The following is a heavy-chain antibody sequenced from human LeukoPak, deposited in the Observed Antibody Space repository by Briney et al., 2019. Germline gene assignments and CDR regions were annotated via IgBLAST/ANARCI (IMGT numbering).Heavy chain of an antibody. CDR2: IIPIFGTA. CDR3: ARNCGGDCYYYYGMDV. Sequence: GASVKVSCKASGGTLSSYAISWVRQAPGQGLEWMGGIIPIFGTANYAQKFQGRVTITADESTSTAYMELSSLRSEDTAVYYCARNCGGDCYYYYGMDVWGQGTTVTVSS. D-gene: IGHD2-21*02. CDR1: GGTLSSYA. J-gene: IGHJ6*02. V-gene: IGHV1-69*13.